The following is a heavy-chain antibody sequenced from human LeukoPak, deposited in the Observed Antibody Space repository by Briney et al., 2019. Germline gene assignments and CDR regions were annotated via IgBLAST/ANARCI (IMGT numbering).Heavy chain of an antibody. CDR3: ARAGVVPAAINRAFDI. CDR1: GDSISSSSYY. J-gene: IGHJ3*02. Sequence: SETLSLTCTVSGDSISSSSYYWGWIRQPPGKGLEWIGYIYHNGDTYYNPSLKSRVSISVDTSKNQFSLKLSSVTAADTAVYYCARAGVVPAAINRAFDIWGQGSVVTVSS. D-gene: IGHD2-2*02. CDR2: IYHNGDT. V-gene: IGHV4-30-4*08.